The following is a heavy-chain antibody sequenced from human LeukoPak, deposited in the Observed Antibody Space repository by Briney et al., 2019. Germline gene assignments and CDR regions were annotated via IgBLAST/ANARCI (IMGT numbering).Heavy chain of an antibody. CDR2: ISGSGGST. CDR1: GFTFSSYG. CDR3: ARGKYFYDSRPVAGWYFDY. D-gene: IGHD3-22*01. J-gene: IGHJ4*02. V-gene: IGHV3-23*01. Sequence: PGGSLRLSCAASGFTFSSYGMSWVRQAPGKGLEWVSAISGSGGSTYYADSVKGRFTISRDNSKNTLYLQMNSLRAEDTAVYYCARGKYFYDSRPVAGWYFDYWGQGTLVTVSS.